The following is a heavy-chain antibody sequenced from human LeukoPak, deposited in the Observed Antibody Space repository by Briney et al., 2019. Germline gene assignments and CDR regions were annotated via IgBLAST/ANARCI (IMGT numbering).Heavy chain of an antibody. J-gene: IGHJ4*02. V-gene: IGHV4-34*01. CDR1: GGSFSGYY. CDR3: ASAWSLDY. Sequence: PSETLSLTCAVYGGSFSGYYWSWIRQPPGKGLEWIGEINHSGSTNYNPFLKSRVTISVDTSKNQFSLKLSSVTAADTAVYYCASAWSLDYWGQGTLVTVSS. D-gene: IGHD2-8*01. CDR2: INHSGST.